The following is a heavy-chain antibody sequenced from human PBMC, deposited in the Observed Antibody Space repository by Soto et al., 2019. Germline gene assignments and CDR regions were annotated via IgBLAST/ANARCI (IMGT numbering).Heavy chain of an antibody. CDR2: ISSNGGTA. CDR1: GFTFSSYD. Sequence: EVQLAESGGGMVQPGGSLRLSCVASGFTFSSYDMHWVRQAPGKGLEYVSSISSNGGTAYYGNSGKGRFTISRDNSKNPLYLQMASLRAEDMGVYYCVRRVSGTYVYWGQGTLVTVSS. J-gene: IGHJ4*02. D-gene: IGHD3-10*01. V-gene: IGHV3-64*01. CDR3: VRRVSGTYVY.